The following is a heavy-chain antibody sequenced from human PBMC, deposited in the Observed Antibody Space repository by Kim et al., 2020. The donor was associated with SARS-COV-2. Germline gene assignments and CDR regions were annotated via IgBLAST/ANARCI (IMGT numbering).Heavy chain of an antibody. V-gene: IGHV4-34*01. CDR2: INHSGST. CDR3: ARGGGWLRFWVHRPRGPLPGFDY. Sequence: SETLSLTCAVYGGSFSGYYWSWIRQPPGKGLEWIGEINHSGSTNYNPSLKSRVTISVDTSKNQFSLKLSSVTAADTAVYYCARGGGWLRFWVHRPRGPLPGFDYWGQGTLVTVSS. CDR1: GGSFSGYY. J-gene: IGHJ4*02. D-gene: IGHD5-12*01.